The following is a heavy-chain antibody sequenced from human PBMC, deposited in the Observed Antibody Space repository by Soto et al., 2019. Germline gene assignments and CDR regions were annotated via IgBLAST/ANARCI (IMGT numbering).Heavy chain of an antibody. Sequence: SETLALSFAVYGGCFSCYYWSWIRQPPGKGLEWIGDINHSGSTNYNPSLKSRVTISVDTSKNQFSLKLSSGTATDTAVYYCARDRRQQLAVDYWGQGTLVTVSS. CDR2: INHSGST. CDR1: GGCFSCYY. D-gene: IGHD6-13*01. J-gene: IGHJ4*02. V-gene: IGHV4-34*01. CDR3: ARDRRQQLAVDY.